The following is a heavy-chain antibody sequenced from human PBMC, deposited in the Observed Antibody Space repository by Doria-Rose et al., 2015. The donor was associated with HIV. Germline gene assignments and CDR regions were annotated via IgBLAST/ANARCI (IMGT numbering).Heavy chain of an antibody. CDR3: AKAPIIGPKYYLYMDV. D-gene: IGHD3-10*01. V-gene: IGHV3-9*01. CDR1: GFSFESYA. J-gene: IGHJ6*03. Sequence: VQLVQSGGGLVRPGRSLRLSCVGSGFSFESYAMHWVRLAPGKGLEWVAGISWDSGAKGNADSVEGRFTISRDNAKKSVYLEMRSLRPEDTAFYYCAKAPIIGPKYYLYMDVWGKGTSVTVSS. CDR2: ISWDSGAK.